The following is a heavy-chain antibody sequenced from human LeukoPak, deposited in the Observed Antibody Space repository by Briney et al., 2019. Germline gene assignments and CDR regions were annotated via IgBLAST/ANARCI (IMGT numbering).Heavy chain of an antibody. CDR3: ATKALADFWSGYSLGY. D-gene: IGHD3-3*01. V-gene: IGHV1-24*01. J-gene: IGHJ4*02. CDR1: GCTLTELS. CDR2: FDPEDGET. Sequence: ASVKVSCKVSGCTLTELSMHWMRQAPGKGLEWMGGFDPEDGETIYAQKFQGRVTMTEDTSTDTAYMELSSLRSEDTAVYYCATKALADFWSGYSLGYWGQGTLVTVSS.